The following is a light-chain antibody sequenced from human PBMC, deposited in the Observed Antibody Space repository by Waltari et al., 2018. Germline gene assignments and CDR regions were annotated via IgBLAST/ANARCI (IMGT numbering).Light chain of an antibody. Sequence: QSALTQPASVSGSPGQSIAISCTGTTRDVGGYNYVSWYQQHPGKAPKLLIYDVTNRPSGVSNRFSGSKSGNTASLTISGLQAEDEADYYCSSFRSDHTYVFGSGTEVTVL. CDR2: DVT. J-gene: IGLJ1*01. V-gene: IGLV2-14*03. CDR3: SSFRSDHTYV. CDR1: TRDVGGYNY.